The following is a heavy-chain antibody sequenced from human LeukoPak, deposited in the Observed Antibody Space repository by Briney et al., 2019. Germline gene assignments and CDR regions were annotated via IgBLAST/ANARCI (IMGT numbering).Heavy chain of an antibody. V-gene: IGHV4-30-4*08. D-gene: IGHD3-22*01. CDR1: GGSISSGDYY. CDR3: ARDTTDDSSGYSTFDY. CDR2: IYYSGST. Sequence: SQTLSLTCTVSGGSISSGDYYWSWIRQPPGKGLEWIGYIYYSGSTYYNPSLKSRVTISVDTSKNQFSLKLSSVTAADTAVYYCARDTTDDSSGYSTFDYWGQGTLVTVSS. J-gene: IGHJ4*02.